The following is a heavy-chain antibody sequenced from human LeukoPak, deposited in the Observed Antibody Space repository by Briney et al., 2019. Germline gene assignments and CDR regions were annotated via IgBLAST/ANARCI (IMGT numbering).Heavy chain of an antibody. J-gene: IGHJ3*02. V-gene: IGHV3-11*01. CDR3: ARRGNMSSHAFDI. CDR2: IKSSDTST. Sequence: GGSLRLSCAASGFSFSDSYMSWNRQAPGQGLEWLSYIKSSDTSTFYADSVKGRFTVSRDNAKNSLYLQMNSLRAEDTAVYYCARRGNMSSHAFDIWAKGQWSPSLQ. CDR1: GFSFSDSY. D-gene: IGHD2/OR15-2a*01.